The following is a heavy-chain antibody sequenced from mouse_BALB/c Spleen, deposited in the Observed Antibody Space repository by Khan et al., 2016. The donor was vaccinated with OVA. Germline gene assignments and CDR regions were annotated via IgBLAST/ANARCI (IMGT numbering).Heavy chain of an antibody. CDR2: INPHIGET. CDR1: GYSFTGYF. V-gene: IGHV1-20*02. CDR3: ARIYRSDFDY. D-gene: IGHD1-1*01. Sequence: VQLKQSGPELVKPGASVKISCKASGYSFTGYFMNWVMQSHGKSLEWIGRINPHIGETFYNQKFKGKATLTVDESSSTAHMELRSLESEDSAVYYCARIYRSDFDYWGQGTTVTVSS. J-gene: IGHJ2*01.